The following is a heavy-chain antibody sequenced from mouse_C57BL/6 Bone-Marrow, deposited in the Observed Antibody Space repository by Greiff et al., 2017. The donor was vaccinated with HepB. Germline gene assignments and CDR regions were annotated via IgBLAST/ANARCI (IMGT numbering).Heavy chain of an antibody. CDR1: GYTFTSYG. J-gene: IGHJ3*01. CDR3: ASRINYGVVWFAY. Sequence: QVQLQQSGAELARPGASVKLSCKASGYTFTSYGISWVKQRTGQGLEWIGEIYPRSGNTYYNEKFKGKATRTADKSSSTAYMELRSLTSEDSAVYFCASRINYGVVWFAYWGQGTLVTVSA. V-gene: IGHV1-81*01. CDR2: IYPRSGNT. D-gene: IGHD2-4*01.